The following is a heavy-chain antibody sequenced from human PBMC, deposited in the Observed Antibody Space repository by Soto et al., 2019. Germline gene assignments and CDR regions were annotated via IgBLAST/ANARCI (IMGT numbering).Heavy chain of an antibody. V-gene: IGHV4-34*01. J-gene: IGHJ4*02. CDR2: INHSGST. Sequence: QVQLQQWGAGLLKPSETLSLTCAVYGGSFSGYYWSWIRQPPGKGLEWIGEINHSGSTNYNPSLKSRVTISVDTSKNQFSLKLSSVTAADTAVYYCAILVLVVADVFDYWGQGTLVTVSS. CDR3: AILVLVVADVFDY. CDR1: GGSFSGYY. D-gene: IGHD2-15*01.